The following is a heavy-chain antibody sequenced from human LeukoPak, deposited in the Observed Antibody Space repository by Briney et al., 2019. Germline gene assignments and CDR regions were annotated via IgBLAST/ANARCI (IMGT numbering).Heavy chain of an antibody. CDR2: INSRSSTI. CDR1: GFTFSTHD. Sequence: PGGSLRLSCAASGFTFSTHDVNWVRQAPGKGLEWVPFINSRSSTIYYADSVKGRFTISRDNAKNSLYLQMNSLRAEDTAVYYCTSHTGTGDAFRPFHIWGQGTMVTVSS. J-gene: IGHJ3*02. D-gene: IGHD2-21*02. V-gene: IGHV3-48*04. CDR3: TSHTGTGDAFRPFHI.